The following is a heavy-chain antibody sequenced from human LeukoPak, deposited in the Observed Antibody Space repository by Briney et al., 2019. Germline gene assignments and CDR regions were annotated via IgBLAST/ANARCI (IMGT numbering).Heavy chain of an antibody. Sequence: GAPVKVSCKASGYTFSNYGISWVRQAPGLGLEWMGWISYNGNTNYAQKFQDRVTMTTDTSTTTAYMELRSLESDDTAVYYCARHSGSGWQALGYWGQGTLVTVSS. V-gene: IGHV1-18*04. CDR1: GYTFSNYG. CDR3: ARHSGSGWQALGY. D-gene: IGHD6-19*01. CDR2: ISYNGNT. J-gene: IGHJ4*02.